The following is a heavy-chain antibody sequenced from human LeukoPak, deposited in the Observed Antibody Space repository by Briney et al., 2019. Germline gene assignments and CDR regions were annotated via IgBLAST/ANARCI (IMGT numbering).Heavy chain of an antibody. Sequence: GGSLRHSFSASGFTFTNYWMNWVRQAPGKGLEWVANIKQDGTEQYYVDSVRGRFTISRDNAKNSLFLQMNSLRGDDTAVYFCVRGGYSTFRPAETDFWGQGTLVTVSS. D-gene: IGHD2-15*01. CDR2: IKQDGTEQ. CDR1: GFTFTNYW. V-gene: IGHV3-7*01. CDR3: VRGGYSTFRPAETDF. J-gene: IGHJ4*02.